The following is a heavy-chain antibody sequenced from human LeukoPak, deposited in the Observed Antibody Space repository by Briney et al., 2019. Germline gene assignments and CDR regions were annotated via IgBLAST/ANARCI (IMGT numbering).Heavy chain of an antibody. Sequence: ASVKVSCKASGYTFTSYYMHWVRQAPGQGLEWMGIINPSGGSTSYAQKLQGRVTMTTDTSTSTAYMELRSLRSDDTAVYYCARDRFLGVVKKAAIYGMDVWGQGTTVTVSS. D-gene: IGHD3-3*01. J-gene: IGHJ6*02. CDR2: INPSGGST. CDR1: GYTFTSYY. CDR3: ARDRFLGVVKKAAIYGMDV. V-gene: IGHV1-46*01.